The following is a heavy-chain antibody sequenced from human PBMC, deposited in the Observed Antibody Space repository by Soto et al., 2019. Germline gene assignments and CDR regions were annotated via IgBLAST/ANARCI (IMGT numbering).Heavy chain of an antibody. D-gene: IGHD1-26*01. CDR2: ISGSGFKK. J-gene: IGHJ5*02. Sequence: GGSLRLSCAASGFIFENFGMSWVRQAPGKGLEWISSISGSGFKKYYADSVKGRFAISRDNSKSTVYLELNNLSAEDTAVYHCAKNQGVELVPLATVDWFDPWGQGSVVTVSS. V-gene: IGHV3-23*01. CDR1: GFIFENFG. CDR3: AKNQGVELVPLATVDWFDP.